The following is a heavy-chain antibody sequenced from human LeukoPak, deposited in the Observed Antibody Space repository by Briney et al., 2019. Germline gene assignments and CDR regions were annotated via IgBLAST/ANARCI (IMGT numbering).Heavy chain of an antibody. CDR2: IRYDGSNK. CDR3: AKGLQEGYFDY. CDR1: GFTFSSYG. V-gene: IGHV3-30*02. J-gene: IGHJ4*02. Sequence: GGSLRLSCAASGFTFSSYGMHWVRQAPGKGLEWVAFIRYDGSNKYYADSVKGRFTISRDNSKNTLYLQVNSLRAEDTAVYYCAKGLQEGYFDYWGQGTLVTVSS.